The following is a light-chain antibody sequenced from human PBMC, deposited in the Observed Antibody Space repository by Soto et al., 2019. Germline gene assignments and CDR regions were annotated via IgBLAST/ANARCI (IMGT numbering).Light chain of an antibody. Sequence: QSALTQPASVSGSPGQSVTISCTGTSSDVGGYNYVSWYQQHPGKAPKLMIYDVSNRPSGVSNRFSGSKSGNTASLTISGLQAEDEADYYCNSYTGSNTLGVFGRGTKLTVL. CDR1: SSDVGGYNY. J-gene: IGLJ3*02. CDR2: DVS. CDR3: NSYTGSNTLGV. V-gene: IGLV2-14*01.